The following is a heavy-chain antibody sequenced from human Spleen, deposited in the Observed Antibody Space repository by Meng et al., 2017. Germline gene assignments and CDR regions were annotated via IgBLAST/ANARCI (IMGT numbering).Heavy chain of an antibody. CDR3: ARGPTTMAHDFDY. V-gene: IGHV4-31*03. D-gene: IGHD4-11*01. CDR1: GGSISSGGYY. J-gene: IGHJ4*02. CDR2: IYYSGST. Sequence: QVQLQQSGPGLVKPSQTLSLTCTVSGGSISSGGYYWTWIRQHPGKGLEWIGYIYYSGSTYYNPSLKSRLTISVDTSQNQFSLKVSSVTAADTAVYYCARGPTTMAHDFDYWGQGTLVTVSS.